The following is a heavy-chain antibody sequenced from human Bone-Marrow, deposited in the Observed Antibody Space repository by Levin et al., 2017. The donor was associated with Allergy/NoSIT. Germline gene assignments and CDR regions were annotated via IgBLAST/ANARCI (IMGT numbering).Heavy chain of an antibody. Sequence: PSETLSLTCTVSGDSISSGSYSWNWIRQSAGKGLEWIGRIYARGSTNYNPSLKSRVTISVDTSKNHFSLKLRSVTAADTAVYYCARGGDVGVDIYFFDYWGQGTLVTVSS. J-gene: IGHJ4*02. D-gene: IGHD2-2*03. CDR3: ARGGDVGVDIYFFDY. CDR1: GDSISSGSYS. V-gene: IGHV4-61*02. CDR2: IYARGST.